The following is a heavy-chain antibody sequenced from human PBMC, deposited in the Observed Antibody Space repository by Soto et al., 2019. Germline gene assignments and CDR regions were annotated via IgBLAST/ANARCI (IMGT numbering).Heavy chain of an antibody. J-gene: IGHJ4*02. CDR1: GFTFSSYS. Sequence: GESLKISCAASGFTFSSYSMNWVRQAPGKGLEWVSSISSSSSYIYYADSVKGRFTISRDNAKNSLYLQMNSLRAEDTAVYYCARDPGSSSYFDYWGQGTLVTVSS. CDR2: ISSSSSYI. CDR3: ARDPGSSSYFDY. V-gene: IGHV3-21*01. D-gene: IGHD6-13*01.